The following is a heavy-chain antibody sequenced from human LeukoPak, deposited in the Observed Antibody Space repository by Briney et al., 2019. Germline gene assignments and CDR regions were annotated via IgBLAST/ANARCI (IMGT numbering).Heavy chain of an antibody. J-gene: IGHJ5*02. D-gene: IGHD3-16*01. V-gene: IGHV4-30-4*07. Sequence: SETLSLTCAVSGGSISSGGYSWSWIRQPPGKGLEWIGYIYYSGSTYYNPSLKSRVTISVDTSKNQFSLKLSSVTAADTAVYYCARFTPQGYGWGGYNRFDPWGQGTLVTVSS. CDR2: IYYSGST. CDR3: ARFTPQGYGWGGYNRFDP. CDR1: GGSISSGGYS.